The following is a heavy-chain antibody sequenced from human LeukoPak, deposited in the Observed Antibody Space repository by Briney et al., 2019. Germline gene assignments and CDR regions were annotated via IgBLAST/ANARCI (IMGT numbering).Heavy chain of an antibody. V-gene: IGHV3-33*08. CDR2: IWHDGSHK. D-gene: IGHD3-16*01. Sequence: PGGSLRPSCAASGFTFSSYAMNWVRQAPGKGLEWVAVIWHDGSHKFYADSVRGRFTISRDNSKNTLFLQIDSLKAEDTAVYYCARRNEYYDFPYYFDYWGRGTLVTVSS. CDR1: GFTFSSYA. CDR3: ARRNEYYDFPYYFDY. J-gene: IGHJ4*02.